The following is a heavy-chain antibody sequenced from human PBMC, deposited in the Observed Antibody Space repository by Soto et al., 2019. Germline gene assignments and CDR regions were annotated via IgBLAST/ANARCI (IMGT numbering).Heavy chain of an antibody. CDR2: INPNSGGT. J-gene: IGHJ6*02. V-gene: IGHV1-2*04. CDR3: ARDLGCSGGSCYPLDYYGMDV. Sequence: GASVKVSCKASGYTFTGYYMHWVRQAPGQGLEWMGWINPNSGGTNYAQKFQGWVTMTRDTSISTAYMELSRLRSDDTAVYCCARDLGCSGGSCYPLDYYGMDVWGQGTTVTVSS. CDR1: GYTFTGYY. D-gene: IGHD2-15*01.